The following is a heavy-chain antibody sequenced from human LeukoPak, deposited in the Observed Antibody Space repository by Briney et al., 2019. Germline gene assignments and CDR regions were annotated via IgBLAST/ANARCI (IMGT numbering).Heavy chain of an antibody. CDR3: ARHRTPPSYYYGSGSDSLYYFDY. Sequence: ETLSLTCAVYGGSFSGYYWSWIRQPPGKGLEWIGEINHSGSTNYNPSLQSRVTISVDTSKNQLSLKLSSVTAADTAVYYCARHRTPPSYYYGSGSDSLYYFDYGGQGTLVTVSS. V-gene: IGHV4-34*01. CDR2: INHSGST. CDR1: GGSFSGYY. J-gene: IGHJ4*02. D-gene: IGHD3-10*01.